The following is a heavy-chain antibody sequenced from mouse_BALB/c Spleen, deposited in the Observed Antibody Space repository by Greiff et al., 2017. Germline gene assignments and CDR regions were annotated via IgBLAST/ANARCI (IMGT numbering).Heavy chain of an antibody. J-gene: IGHJ4*01. CDR2: ISSGGGST. D-gene: IGHD2-13*01. Sequence: EVKVVESGGGLVKPGGSLKLSCAASGFAFSSYDMSWVRQTPEKSLEWVAYISSGGGSTYYPDTVKGRFTISRDNAKNTLYLQMSSLKSEDTAMYYCASFDSFYYAMDYWGQGTSVTVSS. V-gene: IGHV5-12-1*01. CDR3: ASFDSFYYAMDY. CDR1: GFAFSSYD.